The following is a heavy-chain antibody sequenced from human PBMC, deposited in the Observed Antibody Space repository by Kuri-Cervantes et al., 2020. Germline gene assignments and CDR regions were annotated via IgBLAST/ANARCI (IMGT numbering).Heavy chain of an antibody. CDR2: INPSGGST. D-gene: IGHD2-8*02. Sequence: ASVKVSCKASGYTFTSYYMHWVRQAPGQGLEWMGIINPSGGSTSYAQKFQGRVTMTRDTSTSTVYMELSSLRSEDTAVYYCARASRTGGGVEGLDYWGQGTLVTVSS. J-gene: IGHJ4*02. CDR1: GYTFTSYY. CDR3: ARASRTGGGVEGLDY. V-gene: IGHV1-46*01.